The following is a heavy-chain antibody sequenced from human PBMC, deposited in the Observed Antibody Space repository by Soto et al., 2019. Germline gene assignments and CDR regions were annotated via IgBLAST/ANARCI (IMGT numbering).Heavy chain of an antibody. D-gene: IGHD2-15*01. V-gene: IGHV3-48*01. CDR2: ISSSSSTI. CDR3: ARDIDG. J-gene: IGHJ4*02. CDR1: GFTFSSYS. Sequence: EVQVVESGGGLVQPGGSLRLSCAASGFTFSSYSMYWVRQAPGKGLEWVSYISSSSSTIFYADSVKGRFTISRDKAKNSLYLQMNSLRAEDTAVYYCARDIDGGGQGTLVTVSS.